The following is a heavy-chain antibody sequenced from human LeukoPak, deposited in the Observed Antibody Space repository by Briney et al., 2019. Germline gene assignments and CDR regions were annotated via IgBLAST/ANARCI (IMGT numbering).Heavy chain of an antibody. CDR2: IYSGGST. CDR3: ARIEWERLGRAFDI. Sequence: PGGSLRLSCAASGFTFSSNYMSWVRQAPGKGLEWVSVIYSGGSTYYADSVKGRFTIPRDNSKNTLFLQMNSLRAEDMAVYYCARIEWERLGRAFDIWGQGTMVTVSS. D-gene: IGHD1-26*01. V-gene: IGHV3-53*01. J-gene: IGHJ3*02. CDR1: GFTFSSNY.